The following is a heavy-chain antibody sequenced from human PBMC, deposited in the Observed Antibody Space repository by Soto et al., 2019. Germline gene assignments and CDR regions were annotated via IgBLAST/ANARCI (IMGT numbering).Heavy chain of an antibody. CDR2: IYYSGST. V-gene: IGHV4-59*01. CDR1: GGSISSYY. J-gene: IGHJ4*02. CDR3: ATALVRFGELLFDY. D-gene: IGHD3-10*01. Sequence: QVQLQESGPGLVKPSETLSLTCTVSGGSISSYYWSWIRQPPGKGLEWIGYIYYSGSTNYNPSPKRRVTISVDTSKNQFSLKLSSVTAADTAVYYCATALVRFGELLFDYWGQGTLVTVSS.